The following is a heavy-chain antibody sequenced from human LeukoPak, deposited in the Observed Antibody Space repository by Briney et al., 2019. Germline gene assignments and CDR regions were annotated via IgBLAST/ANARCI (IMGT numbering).Heavy chain of an antibody. CDR3: ARGSRSSSWYRLDY. V-gene: IGHV4-59*01. J-gene: IGHJ4*02. D-gene: IGHD6-13*01. CDR1: GGSISSSY. CDR2: IYYSGST. Sequence: PSETLSLTCTVSGGSISSSYWSWIRQPPGKGLEWIGYIYYSGSTNYNPSLKSRVTISVDTSKNQFSLKLSSVTAADTAVYYCARGSRSSSWYRLDYWGQGTLVTVSS.